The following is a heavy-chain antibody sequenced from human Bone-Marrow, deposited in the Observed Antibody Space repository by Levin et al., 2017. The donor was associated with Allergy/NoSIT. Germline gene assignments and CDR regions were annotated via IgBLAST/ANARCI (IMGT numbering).Heavy chain of an antibody. CDR2: ISYDGSNK. Sequence: WSRQAAGKGLEWVAVISYDGSNKYYADSVKGRFTISRDNSKNTLYLQMNSLRAEDTAVYYCAREVFGTGYSSSWWDIGFDPWGQGTLVTVSS. D-gene: IGHD6-13*01. V-gene: IGHV3-30*04. CDR3: AREVFGTGYSSSWWDIGFDP. J-gene: IGHJ5*02.